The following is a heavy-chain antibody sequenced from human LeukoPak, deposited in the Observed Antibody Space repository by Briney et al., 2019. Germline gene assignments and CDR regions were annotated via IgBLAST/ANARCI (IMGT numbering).Heavy chain of an antibody. D-gene: IGHD3-10*01. V-gene: IGHV4-34*01. CDR2: IYYSGST. CDR1: GGSFSGYY. J-gene: IGHJ6*03. Sequence: PSETLSLTCAVYGGSFSGYYWSWIRQPPGKGLEWIASIYYSGSTYYNPSLKSRVTISVDTSKNQFSLKLSSVTAADTAVYYCARSGGYYYYYMDVWGKGTTVTVSS. CDR3: ARSGGYYYYYMDV.